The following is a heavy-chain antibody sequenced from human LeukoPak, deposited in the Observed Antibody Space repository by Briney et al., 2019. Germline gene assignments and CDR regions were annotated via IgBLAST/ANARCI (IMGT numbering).Heavy chain of an antibody. CDR2: ISSSSSYI. D-gene: IGHD3-3*01. V-gene: IGHV3-21*01. CDR1: GFTFSSYS. CDR3: ARDPITIFGGGGDYYFDY. J-gene: IGHJ4*02. Sequence: GGSLRLSCAASGFTFSSYSMNWVRQAPGKGLEWVSSISSSSSYIYYADSVKGRFTISRDNAKNSLYLQMNSLRAEDTAVYYCARDPITIFGGGGDYYFDYWGQGTLVTVSS.